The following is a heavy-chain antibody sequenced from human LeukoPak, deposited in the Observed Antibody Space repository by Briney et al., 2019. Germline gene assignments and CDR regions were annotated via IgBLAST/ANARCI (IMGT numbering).Heavy chain of an antibody. CDR2: IYTSGST. Sequence: SETLSLTCTVSGGSISSYYWSWIRQPAGKGLEWIGRIYTSGSTNYNPSLKSRVTMSVDTSKNQFSLKLSSVTAADTAVYYCARVSGASYDGRGVFDYWGQGTLVTVSS. CDR1: GGSISSYY. V-gene: IGHV4-4*07. CDR3: ARVSGASYDGRGVFDY. D-gene: IGHD3-16*01. J-gene: IGHJ4*02.